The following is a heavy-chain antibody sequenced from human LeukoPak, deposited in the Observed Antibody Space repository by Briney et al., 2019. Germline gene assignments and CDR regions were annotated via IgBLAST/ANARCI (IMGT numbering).Heavy chain of an antibody. V-gene: IGHV1-69*01. CDR1: GGTFSSYA. Sequence: SVKVSCKASGGTFSSYAISWVRQAPGQGLEWMGGIIPIFGTANYAQKFQGRVTMTADESTSTAYMELSSLRSEDTAVYYCARGGGGSYASSGAIWGQGTLVTVSS. D-gene: IGHD3-22*01. J-gene: IGHJ4*02. CDR3: ARGGGGSYASSGAI. CDR2: IIPIFGTA.